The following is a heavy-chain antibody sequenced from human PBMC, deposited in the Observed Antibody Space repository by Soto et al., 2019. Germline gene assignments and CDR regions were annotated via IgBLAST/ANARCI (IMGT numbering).Heavy chain of an antibody. J-gene: IGHJ6*01. CDR1: GYTFTSYD. CDR2: MNPNSGDT. V-gene: IGHV1-8*01. D-gene: IGHD4-17*01. CDR3: ARGGGSGTVTTDYYGMDV. Sequence: GASVKVSCKASGYTFTSYDINWVRQATGQGLEWMGWMNPNSGDTGYAQKFQGRVTMTRNTSISTVYMELSSLRSEDTAVYYCARGGGSGTVTTDYYGMDVRGQGNKVTVS.